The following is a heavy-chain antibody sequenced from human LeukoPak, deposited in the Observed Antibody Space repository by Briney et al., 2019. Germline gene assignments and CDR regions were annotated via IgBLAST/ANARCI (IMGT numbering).Heavy chain of an antibody. D-gene: IGHD3-9*01. V-gene: IGHV1-2*02. J-gene: IGHJ4*02. Sequence: ASVKVSCKASGYTFTSYYMHWVRQAPGQGLEWMGWINPNSGGTNYAQKFQGRVTMTRDTSISTAYMELSRLRSDDTAVYYCARTRPNILTGYYQHPSLAEFDYWGQGTLVTVSS. CDR1: GYTFTSYY. CDR2: INPNSGGT. CDR3: ARTRPNILTGYYQHPSLAEFDY.